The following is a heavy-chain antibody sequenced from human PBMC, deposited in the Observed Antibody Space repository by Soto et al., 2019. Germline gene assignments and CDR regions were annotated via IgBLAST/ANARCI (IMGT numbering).Heavy chain of an antibody. CDR1: GFTFDDYA. J-gene: IGHJ6*02. D-gene: IGHD4-4*01. CDR2: ISWNSGSI. Sequence: EVQLVESGGGLVQPGRSLRLSCAASGFTFDDYAMHWVRQAPGKGLEWVLGISWNSGSIGYADSVKGRFTISRDNAKNSLYLQMNSLRAEDTALYYCAKGFLRATVTGYGMDVWGQGTTVTVSS. CDR3: AKGFLRATVTGYGMDV. V-gene: IGHV3-9*01.